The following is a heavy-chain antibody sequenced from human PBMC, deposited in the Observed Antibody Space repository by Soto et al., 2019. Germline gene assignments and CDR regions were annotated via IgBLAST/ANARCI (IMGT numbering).Heavy chain of an antibody. CDR1: GYSFTSYW. J-gene: IGHJ4*02. CDR3: ARLDSSGVYQYIHFDY. V-gene: IGHV5-51*03. Sequence: EVQLVQSGAEVKKPGESVKISCKGSGYSFTSYWIGWVRQMPGKGLEWMGIIYPGDSDTKYSPSFQGQVTISADKSINTAYLQWSSLQASDTAMYYCARLDSSGVYQYIHFDYWGQGTLVTVSS. CDR2: IYPGDSDT. D-gene: IGHD3-22*01.